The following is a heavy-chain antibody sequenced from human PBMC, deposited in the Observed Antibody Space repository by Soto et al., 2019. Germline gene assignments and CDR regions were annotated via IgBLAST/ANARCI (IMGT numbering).Heavy chain of an antibody. CDR1: GGSISSGGYY. V-gene: IGHV4-31*03. D-gene: IGHD1-7*01. J-gene: IGHJ5*02. CDR3: ARGEPTGTRVPWFDP. Sequence: SETLSLTCTVSGGSISSGGYYWSWIRKHPGKGLEWIGYIYYSGSTYYNPSLKSRVTISVDTSKNQFSLKLSSVTAADTAVYYCARGEPTGTRVPWFDPWGQGTLVTVSS. CDR2: IYYSGST.